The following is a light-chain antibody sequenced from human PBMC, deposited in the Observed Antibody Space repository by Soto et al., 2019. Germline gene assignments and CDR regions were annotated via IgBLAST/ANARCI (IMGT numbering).Light chain of an antibody. CDR3: QQYASWPRT. CDR2: DAS. Sequence: EIVMTQSPVTLSVSPGERATLSCRASQSVGRNLAWCQQRPGQAPRLLIYDASTRADGIPARFSGSGSGTEFTLNISIPQSEDFAIYYCQQYASWPRTFGQGTKLET. CDR1: QSVGRN. J-gene: IGKJ2*02. V-gene: IGKV3-15*01.